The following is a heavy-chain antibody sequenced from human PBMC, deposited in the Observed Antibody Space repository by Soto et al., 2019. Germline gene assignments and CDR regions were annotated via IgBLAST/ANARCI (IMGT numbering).Heavy chain of an antibody. D-gene: IGHD5-18*01. V-gene: IGHV1-69*13. CDR1: GGTFTSYA. CDR2: IIPIFGTA. Sequence: SVKVSCKASGGTFTSYAISLVRQAPGQGLEWMGGIIPIFGTANYAQKFQGRVTITADESTSTAYMEMSSLRSEDTAVYYCGSGAWRYGHDFRAQGTSVTVSA. CDR3: GSGAWRYGHDF. J-gene: IGHJ4*02.